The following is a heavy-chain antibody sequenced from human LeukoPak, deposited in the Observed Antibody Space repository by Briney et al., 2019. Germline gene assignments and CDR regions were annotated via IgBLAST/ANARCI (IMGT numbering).Heavy chain of an antibody. V-gene: IGHV3-21*01. CDR2: ISSSSSYI. Sequence: GRSLRLSCAASGFTFSSYAMHWVRQAPGKGLEWVSSISSSSSYIYYADSVKGRFTISRDNAKNSLYLQMNSLRAEDTAVYYCARNEGYYDSSGYYLSDFDYWGQGTLVTVSS. D-gene: IGHD3-22*01. CDR3: ARNEGYYDSSGYYLSDFDY. CDR1: GFTFSSYA. J-gene: IGHJ4*02.